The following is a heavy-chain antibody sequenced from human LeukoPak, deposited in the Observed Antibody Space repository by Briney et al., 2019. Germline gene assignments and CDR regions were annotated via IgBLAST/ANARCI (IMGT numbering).Heavy chain of an antibody. V-gene: IGHV4-34*01. CDR2: INHSGST. CDR1: GGSFSGYY. CDR3: ARGSDEMSDIVVVPAATYFDY. Sequence: PSETLSLTCAVYGGSFSGYYWSWIRQPPGKGLEWIGEINHSGSTNYNPSLKSRVTISVDTSKNQFSLKLSSVPAADTAVYYCARGSDEMSDIVVVPAATYFDYWGQGTLVTVSS. D-gene: IGHD2-2*01. J-gene: IGHJ4*02.